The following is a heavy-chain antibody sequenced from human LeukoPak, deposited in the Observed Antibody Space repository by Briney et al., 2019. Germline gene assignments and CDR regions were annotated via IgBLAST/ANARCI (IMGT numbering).Heavy chain of an antibody. Sequence: GGSLRLSCAASGFTFSSYAMSWVRQAPGKGLEWVSAISGSGGSTYYADSVKGRFTISRDNSKNTLYLQMNSLRAEDTAVYYCAKDLGVKQQLTPYYYGMDVWGQGTTVTVSS. CDR1: GFTFSSYA. J-gene: IGHJ6*02. V-gene: IGHV3-23*01. CDR2: ISGSGGST. D-gene: IGHD6-13*01. CDR3: AKDLGVKQQLTPYYYGMDV.